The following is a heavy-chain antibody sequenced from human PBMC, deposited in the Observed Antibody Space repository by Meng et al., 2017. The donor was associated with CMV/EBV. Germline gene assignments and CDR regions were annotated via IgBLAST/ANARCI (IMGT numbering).Heavy chain of an antibody. V-gene: IGHV2-5*01. CDR2: IYWNDDR. CDR3: AHRRSEYYYYGMDV. CDR1: GLSLSTSGVG. D-gene: IGHD1-26*01. Sequence: SGPTLVKPTPTLTLTCTFSGLSLSTSGVGVGWFRQPPGKALEWLALIYWNDDRRYSPSLKSRLTITKDTSKTQVVLTMTNMDPVDTATYYCAHRRSEYYYYGMDVWGQGTTVTVSS. J-gene: IGHJ6*02.